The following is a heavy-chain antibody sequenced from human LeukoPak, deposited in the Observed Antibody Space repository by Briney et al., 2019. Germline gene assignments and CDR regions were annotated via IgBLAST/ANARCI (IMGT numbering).Heavy chain of an antibody. Sequence: GESLKISCKGSGYSFTSYWIGWVRQMPGKGLEWMGIIYPGDSDTRYSPSFQGQVTISADKSISTAYLQWSSLKASDTAMYYCARIDKDFDWLFPAYFDYWGQGTLVTVSS. CDR1: GYSFTSYW. CDR3: ARIDKDFDWLFPAYFDY. D-gene: IGHD3-9*01. J-gene: IGHJ4*02. CDR2: IYPGDSDT. V-gene: IGHV5-51*01.